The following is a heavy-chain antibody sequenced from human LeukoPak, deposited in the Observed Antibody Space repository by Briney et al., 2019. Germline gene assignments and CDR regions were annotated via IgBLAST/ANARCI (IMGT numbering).Heavy chain of an antibody. CDR3: ARVAGALYYGSGSYYTFGAFDI. J-gene: IGHJ3*02. Sequence: GASVKVSCKASGYTFTSYDINWVRQATGQGLEWMGWMNPNSGNTGYAQKFQGRVTMTEDTSTDTAYMELSSLRSEDTAVYYCARVAGALYYGSGSYYTFGAFDIWGQGTKVTVSS. D-gene: IGHD3-10*01. CDR1: GYTFTSYD. V-gene: IGHV1-8*02. CDR2: MNPNSGNT.